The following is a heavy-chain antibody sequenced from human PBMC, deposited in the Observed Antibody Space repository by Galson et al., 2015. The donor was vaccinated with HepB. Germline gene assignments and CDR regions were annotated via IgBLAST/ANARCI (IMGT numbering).Heavy chain of an antibody. CDR1: GYTFTSYD. CDR2: MNPNSGNT. Sequence: SVKVSCKASGYTFTSYDINWVRQATGQGLEWMGWMNPNSGNTGYAQKFQGRVTMTRNTSISTAYMELSSLRSEDTAVYYCARGAAVAGGGPPSEVGWYYFDYWGQGTLVTVSS. CDR3: ARGAAVAGGGPPSEVGWYYFDY. V-gene: IGHV1-8*01. J-gene: IGHJ4*02. D-gene: IGHD6-19*01.